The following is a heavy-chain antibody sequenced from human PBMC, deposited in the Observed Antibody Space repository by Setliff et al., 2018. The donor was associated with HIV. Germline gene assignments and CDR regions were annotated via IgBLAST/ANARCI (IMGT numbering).Heavy chain of an antibody. V-gene: IGHV1-18*01. J-gene: IGHJ6*03. Sequence: ASVKVSCKASGYTFTSYGISWVRQAPGQGLEWMGWISAYNGNTHYAQRLQGRGTMTTDTSTRTAYMELRSLRSDDTAVYYCARQFLDWSNDYYSRYYMDVWGKGTTVTVSS. D-gene: IGHD3-3*01. CDR3: ARQFLDWSNDYYSRYYMDV. CDR1: GYTFTSYG. CDR2: ISAYNGNT.